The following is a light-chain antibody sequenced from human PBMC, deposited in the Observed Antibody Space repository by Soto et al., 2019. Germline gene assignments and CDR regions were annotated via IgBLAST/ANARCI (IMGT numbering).Light chain of an antibody. CDR2: WAS. Sequence: DIVMTQSPDSLAVSLGERATINCKSSQSLLYSSNNKNYLAWYQQRPGQPPKLLIYWASTRESGVPDRFSGSGSGTDFTLTNSSLQAEDVAVYYCQQYYSTPYTFGQGTKLEIK. CDR3: QQYYSTPYT. J-gene: IGKJ2*01. V-gene: IGKV4-1*01. CDR1: QSLLYSSNNKNY.